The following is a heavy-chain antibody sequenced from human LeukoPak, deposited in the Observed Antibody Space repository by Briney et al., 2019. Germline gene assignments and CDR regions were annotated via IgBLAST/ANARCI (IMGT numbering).Heavy chain of an antibody. Sequence: SETLSLTCAVSGGSISSGGYSWSWIRQPPGKGLEWIGYIYHSGSTYYNPSLKSRVTISVDRSKNQFSLKLSSVTAADTAVYYCASPLQRAAAGPGGYYYYTDVWGKGTTVTVSS. CDR2: IYHSGST. J-gene: IGHJ6*03. CDR1: GGSISSGGYS. CDR3: ASPLQRAAAGPGGYYYYTDV. V-gene: IGHV4-30-2*01. D-gene: IGHD6-13*01.